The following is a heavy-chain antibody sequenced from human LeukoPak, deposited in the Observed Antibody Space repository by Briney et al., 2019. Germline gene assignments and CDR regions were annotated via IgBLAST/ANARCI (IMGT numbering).Heavy chain of an antibody. V-gene: IGHV3-30-3*01. CDR1: GGSISSSS. CDR3: ARDLVSLVQYYYYYYMDV. CDR2: ISYDGSNK. Sequence: LSLTCTVSGGSISSSSYYWGWIRQAPGKGLEWVAVISYDGSNKYYADSVKGRFTISRDNSKNTLYLQMNSLRAEDTAVYYCARDLVSLVQYYYYYYMDVWGKGTTVTVSS. J-gene: IGHJ6*03. D-gene: IGHD1-1*01.